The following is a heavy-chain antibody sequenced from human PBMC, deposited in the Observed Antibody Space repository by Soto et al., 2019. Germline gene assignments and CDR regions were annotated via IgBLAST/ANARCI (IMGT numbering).Heavy chain of an antibody. CDR3: ARMGDVPYYYYGMDV. V-gene: IGHV1-18*01. CDR1: GYTFTSYG. CDR2: INGYNGNT. J-gene: IGHJ6*02. D-gene: IGHD3-16*01. Sequence: QVQLVQSGAEVKKPGASVKVSCKASGYTFTSYGISWVRQAPGQGLEWMGWINGYNGNTNHAQKLHGRVTMSKDTSTSTAYMELRSLRSDDSTVYYCARMGDVPYYYYGMDVWGQGTTVTVSS.